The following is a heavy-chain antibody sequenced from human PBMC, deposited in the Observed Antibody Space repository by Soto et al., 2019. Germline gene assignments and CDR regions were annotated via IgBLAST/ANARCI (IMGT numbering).Heavy chain of an antibody. CDR3: ARGLEWSRSLDP. Sequence: QVQLVQSGAEVKKPGASVKVSCKASGYTFTSYDINWVRQATGQGLEWMGWMNPNSGNTGYAQKFQGRVTMTRNTSISTAYMELSSRRSEATAVYSCARGLEWSRSLDPWGQGTLVTVSS. D-gene: IGHD3-3*01. V-gene: IGHV1-8*01. J-gene: IGHJ5*02. CDR1: GYTFTSYD. CDR2: MNPNSGNT.